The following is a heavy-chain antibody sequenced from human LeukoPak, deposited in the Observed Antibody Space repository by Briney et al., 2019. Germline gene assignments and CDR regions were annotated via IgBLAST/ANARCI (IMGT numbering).Heavy chain of an antibody. V-gene: IGHV3-33*01. CDR2: IWYDGSNK. J-gene: IGHJ4*02. CDR1: GFTFSSYG. CDR3: ARGARFHVDY. Sequence: GGSLRLSCAASGFTFSSYGMHWARRAPGKGLEWVAVIWYDGSNKYYADSVKGRFTISRDNSKNTLYLQMNSLRAEDTAVYYCARGARFHVDYWGQGTLVTVSS.